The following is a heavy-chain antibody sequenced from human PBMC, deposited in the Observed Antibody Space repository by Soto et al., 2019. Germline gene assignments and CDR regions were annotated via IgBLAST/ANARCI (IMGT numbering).Heavy chain of an antibody. V-gene: IGHV3-30*18. CDR1: GFTFSSYG. CDR3: AKDPGYGGNLPLYYFDY. D-gene: IGHD4-17*01. Sequence: GGSLRLSCAASGFTFSSYGMHLVRQAPGKGLEWVAVISYDGSNKYYADSVKGRFTISRDNSKNTLYLQMNSLRAEDTAVYYCAKDPGYGGNLPLYYFDYWGQGTLVTVSS. CDR2: ISYDGSNK. J-gene: IGHJ4*02.